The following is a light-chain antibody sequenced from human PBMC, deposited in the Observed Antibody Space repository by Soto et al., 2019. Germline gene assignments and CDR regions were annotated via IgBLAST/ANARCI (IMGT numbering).Light chain of an antibody. CDR1: SSDVGGYKY. Sequence: QSVLTQPASVSGSPGQSITISCTGSSSDVGGYKYVCWYQQLPGRAPRLMIYEVSNRPSGVSNRFSGSKSGNTASLTISVLQAEDEGDYYCCSYSSSSTYVVFGGGTKVTVL. CDR3: CSYSSSSTYVV. J-gene: IGLJ2*01. V-gene: IGLV2-14*01. CDR2: EVS.